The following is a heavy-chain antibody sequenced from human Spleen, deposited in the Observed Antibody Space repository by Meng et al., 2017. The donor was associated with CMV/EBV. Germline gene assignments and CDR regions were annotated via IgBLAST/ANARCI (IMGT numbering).Heavy chain of an antibody. CDR2: INHSGST. D-gene: IGHD5-24*01. CDR3: AIVEMATIANDY. V-gene: IGHV4-34*01. J-gene: IGHJ4*02. CDR1: GASFNNYF. Sequence: CAVYGASFNNYFCNWIRQPPGKGLEWIGEINHSGSTNYNPSLKSRVTVSIDTSKNQFSLKLSSVTAADTAMYYCAIVEMATIANDYWGQGTLVTVSS.